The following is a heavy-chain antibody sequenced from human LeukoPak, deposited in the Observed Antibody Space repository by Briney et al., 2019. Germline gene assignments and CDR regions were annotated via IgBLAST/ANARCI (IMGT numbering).Heavy chain of an antibody. J-gene: IGHJ5*02. CDR2: IYTSGST. D-gene: IGHD2-2*01. Sequence: SETLSLTCTVSGGSISSYYWSWIRQPAGKGLEWIGRIYTSGSTNYNPSLKSRVTMSVDTSKNQFSLKLSSVTAADAAVYYCAREPPPRYCSSISCPHNWFDPWGQGTLVTVSS. CDR3: AREPPPRYCSSISCPHNWFDP. V-gene: IGHV4-4*07. CDR1: GGSISSYY.